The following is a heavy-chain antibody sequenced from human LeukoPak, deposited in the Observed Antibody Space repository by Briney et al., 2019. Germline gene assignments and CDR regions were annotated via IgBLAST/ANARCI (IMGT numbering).Heavy chain of an antibody. D-gene: IGHD6-13*01. CDR3: ARGSSWSPIIPSFFDY. CDR1: GYTFTTYD. J-gene: IGHJ4*02. Sequence: EASVKVCCKASGYTFTTYDINWVRQAPGQGLEWVAWMNPNSGGTVYAQNFQGRVTLARDTSIGTAYMELNSLRSEDTAVYYCARGSSWSPIIPSFFDYWGQGTLVTVSS. V-gene: IGHV1-8*01. CDR2: MNPNSGGT.